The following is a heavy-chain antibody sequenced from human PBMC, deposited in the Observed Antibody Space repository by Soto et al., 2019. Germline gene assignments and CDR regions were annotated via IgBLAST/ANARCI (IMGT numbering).Heavy chain of an antibody. CDR2: IYYSGST. V-gene: IGHV4-39*01. CDR3: ARRRGQYCSSTSCYTFFWFDP. CDR1: GGSISSSSYY. Sequence: XETLSLTCTVAGGSISSSSYYWGWIRQPPGKGLEWIGSIYYSGSTYYNPSLKSRVTISVDTSKNQFSLKLSSVTAADTAVYYCARRRGQYCSSTSCYTFFWFDPWGQGTLVTVSS. J-gene: IGHJ5*02. D-gene: IGHD2-2*02.